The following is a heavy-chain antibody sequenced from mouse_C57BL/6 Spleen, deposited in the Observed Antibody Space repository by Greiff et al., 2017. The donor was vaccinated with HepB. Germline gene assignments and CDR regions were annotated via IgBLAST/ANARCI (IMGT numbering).Heavy chain of an antibody. Sequence: EVMLVESGGGLVQPKGSLKLSCAASGFSFNTYAMNWVRQAPGKGLEWVARIRSKSNNYATYYADSVKDRFTISRDDSESMLYLQMNNLKTEDTAMYYCVRQIGNYVGYAMDYWGQGTSVTVSS. V-gene: IGHV10-1*01. D-gene: IGHD2-1*01. CDR3: VRQIGNYVGYAMDY. CDR1: GFSFNTYA. CDR2: IRSKSNNYAT. J-gene: IGHJ4*01.